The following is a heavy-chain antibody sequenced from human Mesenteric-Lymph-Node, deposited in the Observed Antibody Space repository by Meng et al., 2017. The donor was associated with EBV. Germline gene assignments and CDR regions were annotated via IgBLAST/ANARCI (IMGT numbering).Heavy chain of an antibody. CDR2: VDHRGST. V-gene: IGHV4-34*02. Sequence: QVQLQPWGAGLLKPSETLSLTCAVYGGSLSGYYWHWIRQPPGKGLEWIGEVDHRGSTNYNPSLKSRVTISLDTSKNQFSLKVNSLTAADTAVYYCARITFGGAIGDWGQGTLVTVSS. CDR3: ARITFGGAIGD. CDR1: GGSLSGYY. J-gene: IGHJ4*02. D-gene: IGHD3-16*02.